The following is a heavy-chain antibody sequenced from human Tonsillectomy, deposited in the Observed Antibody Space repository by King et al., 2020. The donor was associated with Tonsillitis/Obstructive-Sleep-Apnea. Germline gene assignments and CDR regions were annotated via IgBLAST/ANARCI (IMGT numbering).Heavy chain of an antibody. CDR3: ARGLHCSSTSCYLMDY. D-gene: IGHD2-2*01. CDR1: GGSISSYY. Sequence: QLQESGPGLVKPSETLSLTCTVSGGSISSYYWSWIRQPAGQGLEWIGRIYTSGSTNYNPSLKSRVTMSVDTSKNQFSLKLSSVTAADTAVYYCARGLHCSSTSCYLMDYWGQGTLVTVSS. V-gene: IGHV4-4*07. CDR2: IYTSGST. J-gene: IGHJ4*02.